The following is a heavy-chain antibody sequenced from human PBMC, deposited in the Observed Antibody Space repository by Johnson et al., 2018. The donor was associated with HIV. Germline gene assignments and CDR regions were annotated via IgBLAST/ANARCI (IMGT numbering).Heavy chain of an antibody. CDR1: GFTFSSYG. CDR3: AKLVVADTSGELDI. Sequence: VQLVESGGGVVQPGRSLRLSCAASGFTFSSYGMHWVRQAPGKGLEWVAVISYDGINKYYADSVKGRFTISRDNSKNTLYLQMNSLRPEDTALYYCAKLVVADTSGELDIWGQGTRVTVSS. J-gene: IGHJ3*02. V-gene: IGHV3-30*18. CDR2: ISYDGINK. D-gene: IGHD2-15*01.